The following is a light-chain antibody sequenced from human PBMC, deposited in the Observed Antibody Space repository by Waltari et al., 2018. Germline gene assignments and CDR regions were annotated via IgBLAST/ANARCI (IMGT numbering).Light chain of an antibody. CDR1: QSVSSY. J-gene: IGKJ4*01. Sequence: EIVLTQSPATLSLSPGERATLSCRASQSVSSYLAWYQQKPGQAPRLLIYDASNRATGIPARLSGSGSVTDFTLTIRSLEPEDFAVYYCQQRSNWSLTFGGGTKVEIK. CDR3: QQRSNWSLT. CDR2: DAS. V-gene: IGKV3-11*01.